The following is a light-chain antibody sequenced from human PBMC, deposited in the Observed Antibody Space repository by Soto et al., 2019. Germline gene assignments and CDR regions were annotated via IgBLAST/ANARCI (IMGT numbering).Light chain of an antibody. CDR2: GAS. CDR1: ETLISF. V-gene: IGKV3-15*01. CDR3: QRYNDWPFA. Sequence: EIVLTQSPATLSVSPGERVTLSCRASETLISFLAWYQQKPGQAPRLLIYGASTRATGVPARFSGSGSATDFTLTISRLQSEDFAVYYCQRYNDWPFAVGQGTKLEI. J-gene: IGKJ2*01.